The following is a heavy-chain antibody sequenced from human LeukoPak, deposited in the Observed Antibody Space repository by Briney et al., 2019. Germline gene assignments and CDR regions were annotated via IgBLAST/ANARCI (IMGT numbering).Heavy chain of an antibody. CDR1: GGSISSYY. V-gene: IGHV4-59*01. CDR2: IYYSGGT. CDR3: ARESGSYYRGWFDP. Sequence: PSETLSLTCTVSGGSISSYYWSWIRQPPGKGLEWIGYIYYSGGTNYNPSLKSRVTISVDTSKNQFSLKLSSVTAADTAVYYCARESGSYYRGWFDPWGQGTLVTVSS. J-gene: IGHJ5*02. D-gene: IGHD1-26*01.